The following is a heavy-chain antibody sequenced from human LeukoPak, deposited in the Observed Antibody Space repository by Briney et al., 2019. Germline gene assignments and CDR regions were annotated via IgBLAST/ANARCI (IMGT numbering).Heavy chain of an antibody. CDR3: ARGGIRVDKDWYFDP. D-gene: IGHD2-21*01. V-gene: IGHV1-18*01. Sequence: ASVKVSCKASGYTFTSYGISWVRQAPGQGLEWMGWISAYNGNTNYAQKLQGRVTMTTDTSTSTAYMELRSLRSDDTAVYYCARGGIRVDKDWYFDPWGRGTLVTVSS. CDR1: GYTFTSYG. J-gene: IGHJ2*01. CDR2: ISAYNGNT.